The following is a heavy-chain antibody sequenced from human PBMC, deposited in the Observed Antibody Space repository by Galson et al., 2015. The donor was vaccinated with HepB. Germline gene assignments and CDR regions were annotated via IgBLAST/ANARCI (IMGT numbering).Heavy chain of an antibody. CDR1: GFTFSSYG. CDR3: AKSRPTKIKNTWGYFDY. CDR2: IRYDGSNK. D-gene: IGHD1-26*01. V-gene: IGHV3-30*02. Sequence: SLRLSCAASGFTFSSYGMHWVRQAPGKGLEWVAFIRYDGSNKYYADSVKGRFTISRDNSKNTLYLQMNSLRAEDTAVYYCAKSRPTKIKNTWGYFDYWGQGTLVTVSS. J-gene: IGHJ4*02.